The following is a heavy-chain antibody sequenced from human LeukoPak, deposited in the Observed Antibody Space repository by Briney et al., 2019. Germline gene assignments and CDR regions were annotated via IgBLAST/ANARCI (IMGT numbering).Heavy chain of an antibody. V-gene: IGHV4-34*01. CDR3: ARSRDRSKAGDH. CDR2: IHPSGIF. Sequence: PSETLSLTCAVYGGSCDDYYCSWLRQPPGKGLEWIGEIHPSGIFYYNSSLLSRVTISIDTSKSQFSLRLTSVTAADTAFYYCARSRDRSKAGDHWGQGSLVTVSS. D-gene: IGHD5-24*01. CDR1: GGSCDDYY. J-gene: IGHJ4*02.